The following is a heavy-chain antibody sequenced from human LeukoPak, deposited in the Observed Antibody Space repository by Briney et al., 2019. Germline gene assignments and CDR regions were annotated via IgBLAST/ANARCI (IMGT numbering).Heavy chain of an antibody. J-gene: IGHJ6*03. Sequence: SETLSLTCTVSGGSISSYYWSWIRQPPGKGLEWIGYIYYSGSTNYNPSLKSRVTISVDTSKNQFSLKLSSVTAADTAVYYCARGGGMGHYYYYMDVWGKGTTVTISS. D-gene: IGHD5-24*01. V-gene: IGHV4-59*12. CDR3: ARGGGMGHYYYYMDV. CDR2: IYYSGST. CDR1: GGSISSYY.